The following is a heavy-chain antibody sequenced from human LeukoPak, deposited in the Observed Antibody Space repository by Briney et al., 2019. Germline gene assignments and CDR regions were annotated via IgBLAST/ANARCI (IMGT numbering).Heavy chain of an antibody. Sequence: SETLSLTCTVSGGSISSYYWSWLRQPAGKGLEWIGEINHSGSTNYNPSLKSRVTISVDTSKNQFSLKLSSVTAADTAVYYCARPIWSRKHTSGAFDIWGQGTMVTVSS. J-gene: IGHJ3*02. D-gene: IGHD3-10*01. CDR2: INHSGST. CDR1: GGSISSYY. CDR3: ARPIWSRKHTSGAFDI. V-gene: IGHV4-34*01.